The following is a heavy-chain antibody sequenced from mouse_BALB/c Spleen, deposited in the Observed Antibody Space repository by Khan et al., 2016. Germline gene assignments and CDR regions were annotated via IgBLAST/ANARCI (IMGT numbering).Heavy chain of an antibody. CDR3: ARGAY. J-gene: IGHJ3*01. Sequence: VQLQESGAELMKPGASVKISCKATGYTFSRYWIEWVKERPGHGLEWIGETLPGSDSINYNENFKGKATFTEETSSNTAYMQLSNLTSEDSTVYYCARGAYWGQGTLVTVSA. CDR1: GYTFSRYW. CDR2: TLPGSDSI. V-gene: IGHV1-9*01.